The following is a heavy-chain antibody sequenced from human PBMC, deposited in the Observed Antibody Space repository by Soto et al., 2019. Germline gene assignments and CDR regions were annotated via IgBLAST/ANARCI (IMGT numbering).Heavy chain of an antibody. D-gene: IGHD3-22*01. CDR2: IVVGSGNT. J-gene: IGHJ4*02. CDR3: AAKDPDGAVGYYLEYYFDY. Sequence: ASVKVSCKASGFTFTSSAVQCVRQARGQRLEWIGWIVVGSGNTNYAQKFQERVTITRDMSTSTAYMELSSLRSEDTAVYYCAAKDPDGAVGYYLEYYFDYWGQGTLVTVSS. V-gene: IGHV1-58*01. CDR1: GFTFTSSA.